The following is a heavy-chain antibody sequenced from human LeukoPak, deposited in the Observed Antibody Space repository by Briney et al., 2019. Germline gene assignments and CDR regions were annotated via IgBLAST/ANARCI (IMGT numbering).Heavy chain of an antibody. CDR2: ISVYNGNI. V-gene: IGHV1-18*01. CDR3: ARVAPRNFDY. CDR1: GYTFTRYG. Sequence: ASVKVSCKASGYTFTRYGIIWVRQAPGQGLEWMGWISVYNGNIKTAQKLQGRVTMTTDTSTSTVYMELMSLRSEDTAVYYCARVAPRNFDYWGQGTLVTVSS. D-gene: IGHD6-6*01. J-gene: IGHJ4*02.